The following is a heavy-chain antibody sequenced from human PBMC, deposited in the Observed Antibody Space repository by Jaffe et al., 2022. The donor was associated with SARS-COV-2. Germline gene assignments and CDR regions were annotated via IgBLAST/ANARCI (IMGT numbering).Heavy chain of an antibody. Sequence: QVQLVESGGGVVQPGRSLRLSCAASGFTFSSYGMHWVRQAPGKGLEWVAVIWYDGSNKYYADSVKGRFTISRDNSKNTLYLQMNSLRAEDTAVYYCARDRGVVITRILDIWGQGTMVTVSS. CDR2: IWYDGSNK. CDR1: GFTFSSYG. V-gene: IGHV3-33*01. CDR3: ARDRGVVITRILDI. J-gene: IGHJ3*02. D-gene: IGHD3-3*01.